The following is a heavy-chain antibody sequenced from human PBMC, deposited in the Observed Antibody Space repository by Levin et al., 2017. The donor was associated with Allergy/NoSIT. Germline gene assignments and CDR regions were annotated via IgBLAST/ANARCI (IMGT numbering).Heavy chain of an antibody. CDR1: GFTFSSYG. J-gene: IGHJ6*02. V-gene: IGHV3-30*18. CDR2: ISYDGSNK. D-gene: IGHD3-10*01. CDR3: AKGGYYYGSGSYFRQRDYYYYGMDV. Sequence: LGESLKISCAASGFTFSSYGMHWVRQAPGKGLEWVAVISYDGSNKYYADSVKGRFTISRDNSKNTLYLQMNSLRAEDTAVYYCAKGGYYYGSGSYFRQRDYYYYGMDVWGQGTTVTVSS.